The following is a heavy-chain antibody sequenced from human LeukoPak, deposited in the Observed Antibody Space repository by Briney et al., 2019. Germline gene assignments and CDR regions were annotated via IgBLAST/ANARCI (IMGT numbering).Heavy chain of an antibody. Sequence: SETLSLTCTVSGGSISSSSYYWGWIRQPPGKGLEWIGSIYYSGSTYYNPSLKSRVTISVDTSKNQFSLKLSSVTAADTAVYYCARSIAAALEYYFDYWGQGTLVTVSS. CDR1: GGSISSSSYY. J-gene: IGHJ4*02. CDR2: IYYSGST. D-gene: IGHD6-13*01. CDR3: ARSIAAALEYYFDY. V-gene: IGHV4-39*07.